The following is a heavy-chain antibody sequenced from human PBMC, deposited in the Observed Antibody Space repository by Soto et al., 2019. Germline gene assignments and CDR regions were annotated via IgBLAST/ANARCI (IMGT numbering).Heavy chain of an antibody. D-gene: IGHD3-22*01. CDR2: IIPIFGTA. CDR1: GGTFSSYA. Sequence: SVKVSCKASGGTFSSYAISWVRQAPGQGLEWMGGIIPIFGTANYAQKFQGRVTITADESTSTAYMELSSLRSEDTAVYYCARDNKNYDSSGYSSFDYWGQGTLVTGSS. CDR3: ARDNKNYDSSGYSSFDY. J-gene: IGHJ4*02. V-gene: IGHV1-69*13.